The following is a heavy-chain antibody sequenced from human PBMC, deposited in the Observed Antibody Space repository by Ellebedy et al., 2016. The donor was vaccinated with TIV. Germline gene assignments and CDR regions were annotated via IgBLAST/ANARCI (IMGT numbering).Heavy chain of an antibody. D-gene: IGHD2-21*02. Sequence: AASVKVSCKASGGTFSSYAISWVRQAPGQGLEWMGGINPIFGSPQYAQKFQGRVTVTADKSTRTAYMGLSSLRSEDTAVFYCARGVPTAPNFDYWGQGTLVTVSS. V-gene: IGHV1-69*06. J-gene: IGHJ4*02. CDR3: ARGVPTAPNFDY. CDR1: GGTFSSYA. CDR2: INPIFGSP.